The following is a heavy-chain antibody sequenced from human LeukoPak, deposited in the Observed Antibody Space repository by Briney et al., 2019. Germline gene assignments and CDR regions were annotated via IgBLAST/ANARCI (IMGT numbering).Heavy chain of an antibody. CDR1: GFTFSSYW. CDR3: ARGHNSNWDHCFDN. CDR2: IKQDGSEK. J-gene: IGHJ4*02. V-gene: IGHV3-7*01. D-gene: IGHD6-13*01. Sequence: GGSLRLSCAASGFTFSSYWMNWVRQAPGKGLEWVANIKQDGSEKHYVDSANGRFTISRDNARNSLYLQVNNLRAEDTAIYYCARGHNSNWDHCFDNWGQGTLVTASS.